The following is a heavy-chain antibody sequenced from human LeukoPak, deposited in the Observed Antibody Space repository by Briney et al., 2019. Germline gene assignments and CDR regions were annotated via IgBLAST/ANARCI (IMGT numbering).Heavy chain of an antibody. CDR3: ARLRFEFWSGYTHPYFDY. CDR1: GGSISSYY. Sequence: SETLSLTCTVSGGSISSYYWSWIRQPPGKGLEWIGSIYYSGTTYYNPSLKSRVTISVDTSKIQFSLKLSSVAATDTSVYFCARLRFEFWSGYTHPYFDYWGQGTLVTVSS. CDR2: IYYSGTT. J-gene: IGHJ4*02. V-gene: IGHV4-39*01. D-gene: IGHD3-3*01.